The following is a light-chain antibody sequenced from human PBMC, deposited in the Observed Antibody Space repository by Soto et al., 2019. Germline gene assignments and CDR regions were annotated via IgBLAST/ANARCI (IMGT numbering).Light chain of an antibody. Sequence: DIQMTQSPSTLSASVGDRVTITCRASQSISRSLAWYQHQRGKAPRLLIYDVSTLESGVPSRFSAFGSGTEFTLTISSLQSEDFALYYCQQYNNWPLTFGGGAKVEIK. V-gene: IGKV1-5*01. CDR2: DVS. CDR1: QSISRS. J-gene: IGKJ4*01. CDR3: QQYNNWPLT.